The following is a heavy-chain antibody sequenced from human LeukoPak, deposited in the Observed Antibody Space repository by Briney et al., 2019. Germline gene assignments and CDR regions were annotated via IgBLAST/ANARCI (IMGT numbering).Heavy chain of an antibody. CDR1: GFTFSSYE. CDR3: AGASTRRSALHI. Sequence: GGSLRLSCAASGFTFSSYEMNWVRQAPGKGLDWVSVIYAGGSTYYGDSVRGRFTISRDNSKNTVYLQMNSLRDDDSAVYFCAGASTRRSALHIWGQGTMVTVSS. V-gene: IGHV3-53*01. D-gene: IGHD2-2*01. J-gene: IGHJ3*02. CDR2: IYAGGST.